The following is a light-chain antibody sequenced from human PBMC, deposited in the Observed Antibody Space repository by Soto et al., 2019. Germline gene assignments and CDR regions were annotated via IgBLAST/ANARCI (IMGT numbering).Light chain of an antibody. J-gene: IGKJ1*01. V-gene: IGKV3-20*01. CDR3: QQYGSSSWT. Sequence: EIVLTQSPGTLSLSPGERATLSCRATQSVRSSYLAWYQQKPGQAPRLLIYGASSRATGIPDRFSGSGSATDFTLTINRLEPEDFAVYYCQQYGSSSWTFGQGTKVEIK. CDR1: QSVRSSY. CDR2: GAS.